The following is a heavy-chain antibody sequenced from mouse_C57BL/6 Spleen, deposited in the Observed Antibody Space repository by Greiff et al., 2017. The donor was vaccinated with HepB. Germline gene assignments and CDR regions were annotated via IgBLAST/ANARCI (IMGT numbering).Heavy chain of an antibody. CDR3: ARSGYYVYAMDY. V-gene: IGHV1-82*01. Sequence: QVQLQQSGPELVKPGASVKISCKASGYAFSSSWMNWVKQRPGKGLEWIGRIYPGDGDTNYNGKFKGKATLTADKSSSTAYMQLSSLTSEDSAVYFCARSGYYVYAMDYWGQGTSVTVSS. CDR2: IYPGDGDT. J-gene: IGHJ4*01. D-gene: IGHD2-3*01. CDR1: GYAFSSSW.